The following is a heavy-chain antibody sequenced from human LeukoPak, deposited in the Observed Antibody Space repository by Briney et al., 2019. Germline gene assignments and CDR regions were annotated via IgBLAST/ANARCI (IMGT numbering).Heavy chain of an antibody. CDR3: ARFKYSSENWFDP. D-gene: IGHD6-25*01. CDR1: GGSITSGSYY. V-gene: IGHV4-39*02. J-gene: IGHJ5*02. Sequence: SQTLSLTCTVSGGSITSGSYYWDWIRQPPGKGLEWIGSIYYSGSTYYNPSLKSRVTISVDTSKNHFSLKLSSVTAADTAVYYCARFKYSSENWFDPWGQGTLVTVSS. CDR2: IYYSGST.